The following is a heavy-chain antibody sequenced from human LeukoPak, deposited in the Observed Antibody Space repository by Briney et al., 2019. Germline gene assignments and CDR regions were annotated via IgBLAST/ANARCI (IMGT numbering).Heavy chain of an antibody. D-gene: IGHD3-3*01. CDR1: GGSFSGYY. J-gene: IGHJ4*02. Sequence: SETLSLTCAVYGGSFSGYYWSWIRLPPGKGLEWIGEINHSGSTNYNPSLKSRVTMSVDTSKNQFSLKLSSVTAADTAVYYCARSYYDFWSSDYWGQGTLVTVSS. V-gene: IGHV4-34*01. CDR3: ARSYYDFWSSDY. CDR2: INHSGST.